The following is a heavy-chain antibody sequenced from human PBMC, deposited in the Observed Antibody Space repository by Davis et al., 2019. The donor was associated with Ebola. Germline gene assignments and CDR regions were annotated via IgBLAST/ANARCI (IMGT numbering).Heavy chain of an antibody. V-gene: IGHV4-34*01. Sequence: MPGGSLRLSCAVYGGSFTAYFWSWIRQPPGKGLEWIGDTCYHPDYTYYSPSFGGRVTISVDSSKNQFSLKIHSVTAADTAVYYCARTTKTNVEDSGLGYNFFDSWGQGTLVSVSS. J-gene: IGHJ5*01. CDR1: GGSFTAYF. CDR3: ARTTKTNVEDSGLGYNFFDS. D-gene: IGHD5-18*01. CDR2: TCYHPDYT.